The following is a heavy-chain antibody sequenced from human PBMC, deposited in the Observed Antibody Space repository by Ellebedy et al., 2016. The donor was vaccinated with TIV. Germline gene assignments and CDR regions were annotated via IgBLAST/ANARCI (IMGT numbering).Heavy chain of an antibody. J-gene: IGHJ4*02. V-gene: IGHV1-2*02. CDR3: AKGRGGGSDSSAPRYYFDY. D-gene: IGHD3-22*01. CDR1: GYTFTDYH. CDR2: IYPSSGDT. Sequence: AASVKVSCKTSGYTFTDYHIHWMRQAPGQGLEWMGWIYPSSGDTKYAQKFQGRVAMTRDTSITTAYMELNRLTSDDTAIYYCAKGRGGGSDSSAPRYYFDYWGLGTLVTVSS.